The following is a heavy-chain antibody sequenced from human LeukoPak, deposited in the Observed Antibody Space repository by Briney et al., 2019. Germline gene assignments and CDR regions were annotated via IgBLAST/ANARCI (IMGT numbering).Heavy chain of an antibody. Sequence: GGSLRLSCAASGFTFSTYAMSWVRQAPGKGLEWVSAITGSGGSAYYADSVKGRLTISRDNSKNTPYLQMNSLRAEDTAVYYCAKKELELPYYYYYYMDVWGKGTTVTVSS. D-gene: IGHD1-7*01. CDR1: GFTFSTYA. J-gene: IGHJ6*03. CDR2: ITGSGGSA. V-gene: IGHV3-23*01. CDR3: AKKELELPYYYYYYMDV.